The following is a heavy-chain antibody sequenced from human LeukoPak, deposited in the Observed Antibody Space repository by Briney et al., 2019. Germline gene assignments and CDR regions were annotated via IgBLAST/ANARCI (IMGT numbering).Heavy chain of an antibody. CDR2: INPNSGGT. J-gene: IGHJ4*02. D-gene: IGHD3-22*01. CDR1: GYTFTGYY. V-gene: IGHV1-2*02. Sequence: ASVKVPCKASGYTFTGYYMHWVRQAPGQGLEWMGWINPNSGGTNYAQKFQGRVTMTRDTSISTAYMELSRLRSDDTAVYYCARGERSITMIVVVLDYWGQGTLVTVSS. CDR3: ARGERSITMIVVVLDY.